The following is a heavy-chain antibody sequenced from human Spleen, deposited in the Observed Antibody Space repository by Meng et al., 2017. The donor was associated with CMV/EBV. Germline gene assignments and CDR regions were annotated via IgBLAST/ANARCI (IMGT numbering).Heavy chain of an antibody. CDR1: TYTFTTYY. V-gene: IGHV1-46*01. D-gene: IGHD3-9*01. Sequence: ASVKVSCKASTYTFTTYYMHWVRQAPGQGLEWMGIINPSGGSTRYSQKFHGRVTMTRDTSTTTVYVELSSVTAADTAVYYCARGGGDDILTDPTTYFDYWGQGTLVTVSS. J-gene: IGHJ4*02. CDR3: ARGGGDDILTDPTTYFDY. CDR2: INPSGGST.